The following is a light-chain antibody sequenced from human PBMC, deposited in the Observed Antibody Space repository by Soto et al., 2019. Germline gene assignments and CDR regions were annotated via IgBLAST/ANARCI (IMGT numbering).Light chain of an antibody. V-gene: IGKV1-39*01. J-gene: IGKJ5*01. CDR2: AAS. CDR1: ESIARH. Sequence: DIQMTQSPSSLSASVGDRVTITCRASESIARHLNWYQQKPGKAPKLLIYAASSLQNGVPSRFRGGGPGTYFTLTISKRQPEDFATYYCQQSYSDLSITFGQGTRLEIK. CDR3: QQSYSDLSIT.